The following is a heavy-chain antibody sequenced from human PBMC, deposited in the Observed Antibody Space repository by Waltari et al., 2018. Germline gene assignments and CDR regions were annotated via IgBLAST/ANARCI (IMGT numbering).Heavy chain of an antibody. D-gene: IGHD6-13*01. Sequence: QVQLVQSGAELKKPGSSVTVSCMVSGGYFSTHPITWVRQAPGQGREWMGGIIPMFGTENYAQKIQDRVTINTDESMTTAYMHLSSLTSDDTAGYYCARGGLYGQQLLESAFEIWGQGTKVTVSS. V-gene: IGHV1-69*05. CDR3: ARGGLYGQQLLESAFEI. J-gene: IGHJ3*02. CDR1: GGYFSTHP. CDR2: IIPMFGTE.